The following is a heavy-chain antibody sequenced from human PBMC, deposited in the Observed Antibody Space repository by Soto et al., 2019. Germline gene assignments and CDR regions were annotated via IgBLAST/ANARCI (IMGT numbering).Heavy chain of an antibody. Sequence: QVQLQQWGAGLLKPPETLSLTCAVSGGSFSDYYWSWIRQPPGKGLEWIGEISHSGITNYNPSLKSRVTMSVDTSKNQFSLKLGSVTAADTAVYYCTRGRRDILLIGWFDPWGQGTLVTVSS. CDR1: GGSFSDYY. D-gene: IGHD3-9*01. CDR2: ISHSGIT. J-gene: IGHJ5*02. V-gene: IGHV4-34*01. CDR3: TRGRRDILLIGWFDP.